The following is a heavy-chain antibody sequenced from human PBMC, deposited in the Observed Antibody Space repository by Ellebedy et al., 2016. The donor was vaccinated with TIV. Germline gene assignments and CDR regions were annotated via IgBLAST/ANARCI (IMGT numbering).Heavy chain of an antibody. D-gene: IGHD3-16*01. CDR3: ARVRGDTLTQGFLYYYSAMDV. CDR1: GGSISGSSYY. V-gene: IGHV4-39*01. J-gene: IGHJ6*02. Sequence: SETLSLTCTVSGGSISGSSYYWGWVRQPPGKGLEWIGNIFDTGSTYYNPSLKSRVIISVDTSKNQFSLQLNSVTPEDTAVYYCARVRGDTLTQGFLYYYSAMDVWGQGTTVSVSS. CDR2: IFDTGST.